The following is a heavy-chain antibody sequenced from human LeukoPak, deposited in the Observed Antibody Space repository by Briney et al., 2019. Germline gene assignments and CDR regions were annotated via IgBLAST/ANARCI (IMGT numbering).Heavy chain of an antibody. Sequence: ASVKVSCKASGYTFTSYGISWIRQAPGQGLEWMGWISAYNGNTNYAQKFQGRVTMTTDTSTSTADMDLRSLRSDDTAVYYCARDQSFGSGSYQDYWGQGTLVTVSS. CDR3: ARDQSFGSGSYQDY. V-gene: IGHV1-18*01. CDR1: GYTFTSYG. D-gene: IGHD3-10*01. CDR2: ISAYNGNT. J-gene: IGHJ4*02.